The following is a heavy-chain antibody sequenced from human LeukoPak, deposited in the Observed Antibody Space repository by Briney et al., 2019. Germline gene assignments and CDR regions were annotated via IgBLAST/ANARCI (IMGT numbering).Heavy chain of an antibody. J-gene: IGHJ4*02. CDR3: ARRGCNGGSCYAY. CDR2: IYPGDSDT. D-gene: IGHD2-15*01. V-gene: IGHV5-51*01. CDR1: GYSFSNDW. Sequence: GESLKISCKGSGYSFSNDWIGWVRQMPGKGLEWMGIIYPGDSDTRYSPSFQGQVTISADKSISTAYLQWSSPGASDTAMYYCARRGCNGGSCYAYWGQGTLVTVSP.